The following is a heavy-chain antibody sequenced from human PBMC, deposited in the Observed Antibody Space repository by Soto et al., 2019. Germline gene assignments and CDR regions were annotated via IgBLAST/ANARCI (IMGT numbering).Heavy chain of an antibody. V-gene: IGHV1-2*04. Sequence: SVKVSCKASGYSFTGYYMHWVRQAPGQGLEWMGWINPNSGGTNYAQKFQGWVTMTRDTSISTAYMELSRPRSDDTAVYYCARDLYSSFDYWGQGTLVTV. CDR3: ARDLYSSFDY. CDR1: GYSFTGYY. J-gene: IGHJ4*02. CDR2: INPNSGGT. D-gene: IGHD6-13*01.